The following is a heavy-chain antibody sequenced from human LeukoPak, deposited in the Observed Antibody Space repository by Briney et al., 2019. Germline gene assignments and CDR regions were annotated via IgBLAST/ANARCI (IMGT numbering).Heavy chain of an antibody. CDR3: AKDHIVVVVAATEDWFDP. V-gene: IGHV3-23*01. D-gene: IGHD2-15*01. CDR1: GFTFSSYA. J-gene: IGHJ5*02. CDR2: ISGSGGST. Sequence: GGSLRLSCAASGFTFSSYAMSWARQAPGKGLEWVSAISGSGGSTYYADSVKGRFTISRDNSKNTLYLQMNSLRAEDTAVYYCAKDHIVVVVAATEDWFDPWGQGTLVTVSS.